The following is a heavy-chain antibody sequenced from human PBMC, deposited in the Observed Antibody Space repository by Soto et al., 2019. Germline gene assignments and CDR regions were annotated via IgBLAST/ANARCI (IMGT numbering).Heavy chain of an antibody. J-gene: IGHJ4*02. CDR3: ARRYGTVFDY. Sequence: SETLSLTCTVSGGSISSGGYYWSWIRQHPGKGLEWIGYIYYSGSTNYNPSLKSRVTISVDTSKNQFSLKLSSVTAADTAVYYCARRYGTVFDYWGQGTLVTVSS. CDR1: GGSISSGGYY. CDR2: IYYSGST. D-gene: IGHD6-13*01. V-gene: IGHV4-61*08.